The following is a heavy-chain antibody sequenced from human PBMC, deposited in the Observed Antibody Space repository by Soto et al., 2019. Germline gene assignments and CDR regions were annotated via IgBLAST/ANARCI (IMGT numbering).Heavy chain of an antibody. J-gene: IGHJ4*02. CDR3: AREYGNYGPDY. D-gene: IGHD4-17*01. Sequence: QGQLVQSGAEVKKPGASVKVSCKASGYTFTTYGIDWVRQAPGQGLEWMGWISGYNGNTNYAQKLQGRVTMTSDTSTNTAYMELSSLRSDDTAVYYCAREYGNYGPDYWGQGTLVTVSS. CDR1: GYTFTTYG. CDR2: ISGYNGNT. V-gene: IGHV1-18*01.